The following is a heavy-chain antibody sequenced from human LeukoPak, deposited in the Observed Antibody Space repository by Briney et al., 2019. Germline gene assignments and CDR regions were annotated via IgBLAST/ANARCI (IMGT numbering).Heavy chain of an antibody. CDR3: ARGSIMTTVTTLSSWYFAL. J-gene: IGHJ2*01. V-gene: IGHV3-30-3*01. Sequence: GGSLRLSCAASGFTFSSYAMHWVRQAPGKGLEWVAVISYDGSNKYYADSVKGRFTISRDNSKNTLYLQMNSLRAEDTAVYYCARGSIMTTVTTLSSWYFALWGRGTLVTVPS. CDR2: ISYDGSNK. D-gene: IGHD4-17*01. CDR1: GFTFSSYA.